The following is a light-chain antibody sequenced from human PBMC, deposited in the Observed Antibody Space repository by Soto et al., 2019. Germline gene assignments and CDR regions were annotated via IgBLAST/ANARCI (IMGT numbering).Light chain of an antibody. Sequence: EIVMTQSPATLSVSPGERATLSCRASQSVSSNLAWYQQKPGQAPRLLIYGASTRATGIPARFSGSGSGTEFTLTISSLQSEDSAVSYCQQYNNWPPWTFGQGTKVEIK. V-gene: IGKV3-15*01. CDR1: QSVSSN. CDR2: GAS. CDR3: QQYNNWPPWT. J-gene: IGKJ1*01.